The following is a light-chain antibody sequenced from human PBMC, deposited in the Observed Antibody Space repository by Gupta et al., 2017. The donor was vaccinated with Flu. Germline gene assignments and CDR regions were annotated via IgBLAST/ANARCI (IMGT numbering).Light chain of an antibody. CDR1: QSISSY. V-gene: IGKV1-39*01. Sequence: DIQMTQSPSSLSASVGDRVTITCRASQSISSYLNWYQQKPGKAPKLLIYAASSLQSGVPSRFSGSGSGTDFTPTISRLQPEDFATYYCQHRDSTPRTFGQGTKVEIK. CDR3: QHRDSTPRT. CDR2: AAS. J-gene: IGKJ1*01.